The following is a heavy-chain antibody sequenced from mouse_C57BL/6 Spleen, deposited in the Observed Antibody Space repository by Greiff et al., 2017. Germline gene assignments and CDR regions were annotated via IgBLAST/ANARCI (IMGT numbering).Heavy chain of an antibody. J-gene: IGHJ1*03. Sequence: VQLVESGGGLVKPGGSLKLSCAASGFTFSSYAMSWVRQTPEKRLEWVATISDGGSYTYYPDNVKGRFTISRDNAKNNLYLQMSHLKSEDTAMYYCARRYGSSYWYFDVWGTGTTVTVSS. CDR2: ISDGGSYT. D-gene: IGHD1-1*01. CDR3: ARRYGSSYWYFDV. V-gene: IGHV5-4*03. CDR1: GFTFSSYA.